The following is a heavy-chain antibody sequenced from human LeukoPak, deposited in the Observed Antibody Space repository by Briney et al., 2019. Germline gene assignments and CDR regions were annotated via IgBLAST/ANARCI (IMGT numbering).Heavy chain of an antibody. CDR3: ARQGRQWLPQGAFDI. CDR1: GGSISTYF. CDR2: IYYSGTT. V-gene: IGHV4-59*08. D-gene: IGHD6-19*01. Sequence: PSETLSLTCTVSGGSISTYFWSWIRQPPGKGLEWIGYIYYSGTTNYNPSLKSRVTISVDTSKDQFSLKLSSVTAADTAVYYCARQGRQWLPQGAFDIWGHGTMVTVSS. J-gene: IGHJ3*02.